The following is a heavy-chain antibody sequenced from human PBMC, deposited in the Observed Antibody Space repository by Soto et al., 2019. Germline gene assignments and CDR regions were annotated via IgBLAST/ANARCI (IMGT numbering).Heavy chain of an antibody. CDR1: GFTFSSYG. V-gene: IGHV3-30*18. Sequence: PGGSLRLSCAASGFTFSSYGMHWVRQAPGKGLEWVAVISYDGSNKYYADSVKGRFTISRDNSKNTLYLQMNSLRAEDTAVYYCAKDRGYSGYDGIDHWGQGTLVTVSS. D-gene: IGHD5-12*01. CDR3: AKDRGYSGYDGIDH. J-gene: IGHJ4*02. CDR2: ISYDGSNK.